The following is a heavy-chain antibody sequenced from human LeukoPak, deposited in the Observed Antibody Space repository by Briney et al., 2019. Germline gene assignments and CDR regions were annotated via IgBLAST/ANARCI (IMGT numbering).Heavy chain of an antibody. V-gene: IGHV3-23*01. D-gene: IGHD6-13*01. CDR2: ISGSGGST. Sequence: PGGSLRLSCAASGFTFSSYAMSWVRQAPGKGLEWVSAISGSGGSTYYADSVKGRFTISRDNSKNTLYLQMNSLRAEDTAIYYCAKARYSSPYYYGMDVWGQGTTVTVSS. J-gene: IGHJ6*02. CDR1: GFTFSSYA. CDR3: AKARYSSPYYYGMDV.